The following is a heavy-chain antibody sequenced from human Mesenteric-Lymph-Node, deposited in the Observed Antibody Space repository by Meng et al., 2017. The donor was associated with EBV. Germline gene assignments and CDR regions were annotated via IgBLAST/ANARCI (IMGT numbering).Heavy chain of an antibody. CDR1: GGSISSYNW. Sequence: QGRLQESGPGLVEPPGTLSPTCAVSGGSISSYNWWSWVRQTPGKGLEWIGEIFHSGTTNNNPSLRSRLTLSVDKSKNQFSLRLSSVTAADTAVYYCAKVDGSGRSNWFDPWGQGTLVTVSS. V-gene: IGHV4-4*03. J-gene: IGHJ5*02. D-gene: IGHD3-10*01. CDR2: IFHSGTT. CDR3: AKVDGSGRSNWFDP.